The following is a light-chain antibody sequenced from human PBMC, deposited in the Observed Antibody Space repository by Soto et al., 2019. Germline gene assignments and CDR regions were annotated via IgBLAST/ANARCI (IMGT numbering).Light chain of an antibody. CDR3: QQYGNAPIT. CDR2: DAS. Sequence: EIVLSQSPATLSLSPGEGATLSCGASESVYSSYVAWYQQKPGLAPRLLIYDASNRATGIPDRFSGSGSRTDYILTINRLEPEDFAVYYCQQYGNAPITFGQGTRLEIK. V-gene: IGKV3D-20*01. J-gene: IGKJ5*01. CDR1: ESVYSSY.